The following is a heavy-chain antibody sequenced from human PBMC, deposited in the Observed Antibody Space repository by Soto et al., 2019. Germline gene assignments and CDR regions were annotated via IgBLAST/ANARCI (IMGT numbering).Heavy chain of an antibody. CDR2: MYNSGST. CDR3: ARAPSSSWKNYSYYYGMDV. D-gene: IGHD2-2*01. Sequence: ASETLSLTCTVSGGSINIYYWSWIRQPPGKGLEWIGYMYNSGSTNYNPSLKSRVTISVDTSEKQISLKLSSVTAADTAVYYCARAPSSSWKNYSYYYGMDVWGQGTPITFSS. J-gene: IGHJ6*01. V-gene: IGHV4-59*01. CDR1: GGSINIYY.